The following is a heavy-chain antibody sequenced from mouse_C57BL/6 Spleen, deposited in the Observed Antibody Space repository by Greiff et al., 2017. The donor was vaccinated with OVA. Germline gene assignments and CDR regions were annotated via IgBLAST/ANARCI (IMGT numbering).Heavy chain of an antibody. J-gene: IGHJ2*01. CDR3: ARGRITTVGNFDY. CDR2: IYPRSGNT. D-gene: IGHD1-1*01. V-gene: IGHV1-81*01. CDR1: GYTFTSYG. Sequence: VQLVESGAELARPGASVKLSCKASGYTFTSYGISWVKQRTGQGLEWIGEIYPRSGNTYYNEKFKGKATLTADKSSSTAYMELRSLTSEDSAVYFCARGRITTVGNFDYWGQGTTLTVSS.